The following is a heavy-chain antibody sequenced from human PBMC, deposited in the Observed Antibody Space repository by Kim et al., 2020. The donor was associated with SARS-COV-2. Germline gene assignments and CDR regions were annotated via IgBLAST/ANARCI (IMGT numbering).Heavy chain of an antibody. CDR1: GFTFSSYA. CDR3: ARDHLAGLHLGELSHFD. D-gene: IGHD3-16*02. V-gene: IGHV3-30-3*01. Sequence: GGSLRLSCAASGFTFSSYAMHWVRQAPGKGLEWVAVISYDGSNKYYADSVKGRFTISRDNSKNTLYLQMNSLRAEDTAVYYCARDHLAGLHLGELSHFD. CDR2: ISYDGSNK. J-gene: IGHJ4*01.